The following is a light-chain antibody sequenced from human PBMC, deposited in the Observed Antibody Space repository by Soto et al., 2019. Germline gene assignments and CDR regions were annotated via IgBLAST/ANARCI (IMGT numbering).Light chain of an antibody. CDR3: QSYDSSLSGSV. Sequence: QSVLTQSPSVSGAPGQRGTISCTGSSSNIGSGYDVHWYQQVPGTAPKLLIYNNVNRPSGVPDRFSGSKSGASASLVITGLQAEDDADYYCQSYDSSLSGSVFGGGTKVTVL. V-gene: IGLV1-40*01. CDR2: NNV. J-gene: IGLJ2*01. CDR1: SSNIGSGYD.